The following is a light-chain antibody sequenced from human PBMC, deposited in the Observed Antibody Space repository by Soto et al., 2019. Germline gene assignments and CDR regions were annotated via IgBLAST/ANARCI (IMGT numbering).Light chain of an antibody. V-gene: IGKV1-5*03. J-gene: IGKJ1*01. CDR3: QQYNSFWT. CDR1: QSISSW. CDR2: KAS. Sequence: DIQMTQSPSTLSASVGDRVTITCRASQSISSWLAWYQQKPGKAPKLLIYKASSLESGVPSRFSGSGSGTEIIITISCLQPDDFATYYYQQYNSFWTFGQGTKVEIK.